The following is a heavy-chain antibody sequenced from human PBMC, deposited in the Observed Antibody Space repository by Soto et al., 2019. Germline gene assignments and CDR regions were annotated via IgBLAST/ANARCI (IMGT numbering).Heavy chain of an antibody. CDR1: GYTFTNYY. D-gene: IGHD1-26*01. CDR3: AREVALRVGATDY. CDR2: INPSGGST. J-gene: IGHJ4*02. Sequence: QVQLVQSGAEVKKPGASVKVSCKASGYTFTNYYMHWVRQAPGQGLEWMGIINPSGGSTQFAQKLQGRVTMTRDTSTSTIYMELSSLRSDDTAVYYCAREVALRVGATDYWGQGTLVTVSS. V-gene: IGHV1-46*04.